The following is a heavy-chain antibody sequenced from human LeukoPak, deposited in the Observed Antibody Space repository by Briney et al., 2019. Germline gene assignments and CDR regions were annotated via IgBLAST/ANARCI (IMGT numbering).Heavy chain of an antibody. Sequence: GGSLRLSCTASGFTFSNFVMSWVRQAPGKGLEWVSSISDNGGAIYHTDSVKGRFATSRDNSKKTLYLQMNSLRAEDTAIYYCAKDRAIRVGKGFDSWGQGTLVTVSS. CDR3: AKDRAIRVGKGFDS. J-gene: IGHJ4*02. V-gene: IGHV3-23*01. CDR1: GFTFSNFV. D-gene: IGHD1-26*01. CDR2: ISDNGGAI.